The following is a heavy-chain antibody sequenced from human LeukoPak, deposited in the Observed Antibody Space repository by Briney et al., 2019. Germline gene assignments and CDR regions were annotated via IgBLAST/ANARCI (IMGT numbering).Heavy chain of an antibody. J-gene: IGHJ6*03. CDR1: GYTFTSYD. CDR3: WSTSVTTDYYYYMDV. CDR2: MNPNSGNT. D-gene: IGHD2-2*01. V-gene: IGHV1-8*03. Sequence: ASVKVSCKASGYTFTSYDINWVRQATGQGLEWMGWMNPNSGNTGYAQKFQGRVTITRNTSISTAYMELSSLRSEDAAVYYCWSTSVTTDYYYYMDVWGKGTTVTVSS.